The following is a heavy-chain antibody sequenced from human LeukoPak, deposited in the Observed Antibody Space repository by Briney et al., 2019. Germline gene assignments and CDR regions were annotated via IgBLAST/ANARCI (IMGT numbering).Heavy chain of an antibody. Sequence: GASVKVSCKASGYTFTDYYMHWVQQAPGKGLEWTGRVDPEDGETIYAEKFQGRVTITADTSTDTAYMELSSLRSEDTAVYYCATDASGSYYDYWGQGTLVTVSS. V-gene: IGHV1-69-2*01. CDR1: GYTFTDYY. CDR2: VDPEDGET. CDR3: ATDASGSYYDY. J-gene: IGHJ4*02. D-gene: IGHD1-26*01.